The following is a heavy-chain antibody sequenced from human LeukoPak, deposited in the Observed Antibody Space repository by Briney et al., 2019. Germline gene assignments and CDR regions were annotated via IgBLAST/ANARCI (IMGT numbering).Heavy chain of an antibody. CDR3: AKDMYSYGLDY. Sequence: GSLRVSCAAFGFTFDDYTRHWVRQARGKGLEWVSLISWDGGSTYYADSVKGRFTVSRDNSKNSLYLQMNSLRTEDTALYYCAKDMYSYGLDYWGQGTLVTVSS. CDR2: ISWDGGST. J-gene: IGHJ4*02. CDR1: GFTFDDYT. D-gene: IGHD5-18*01. V-gene: IGHV3-43*01.